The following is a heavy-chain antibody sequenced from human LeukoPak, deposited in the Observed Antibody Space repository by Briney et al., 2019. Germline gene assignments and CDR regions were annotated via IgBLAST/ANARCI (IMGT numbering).Heavy chain of an antibody. D-gene: IGHD5-12*01. CDR1: GFIFSNYA. Sequence: GGSLRLSCAASGFIFSNYAMTWVRQAPGKGPEWVSAISGSGGDTYYADSVKGRFTISRDNSKNTLYLQMNSLRAEDTAVYYCARGRHSGYDAFDYWGQGTLVTVSS. J-gene: IGHJ4*02. V-gene: IGHV3-23*01. CDR3: ARGRHSGYDAFDY. CDR2: ISGSGGDT.